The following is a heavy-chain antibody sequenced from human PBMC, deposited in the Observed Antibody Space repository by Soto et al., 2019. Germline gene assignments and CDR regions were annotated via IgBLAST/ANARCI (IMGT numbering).Heavy chain of an antibody. CDR1: GFTFSSYW. CDR3: ASDNWYDSSPWFDP. J-gene: IGHJ5*02. D-gene: IGHD3-22*01. CDR2: IKQDGSEK. V-gene: IGHV3-7*03. Sequence: PGGSLRLSCAASGFTFSSYWMSWVRQAPGKGLEWVANIKQDGSEKYYVDSVKGRFTISRDNAKNSRYLQMNSLRAEDTAVYYCASDNWYDSSPWFDPWGRGTLVTVSS.